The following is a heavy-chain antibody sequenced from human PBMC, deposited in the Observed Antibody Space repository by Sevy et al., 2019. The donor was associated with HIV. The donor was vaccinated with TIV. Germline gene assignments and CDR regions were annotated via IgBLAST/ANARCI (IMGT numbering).Heavy chain of an antibody. CDR3: ARARRGYNYAFDI. J-gene: IGHJ3*02. CDR1: GGTFSSYA. D-gene: IGHD5-18*01. Sequence: ASVKVSCKASGGTFSSYAISWVRQAPGQGLEWMGGIIPIFGTANYAQKFQGRVTITADKSTSTAYMDLSSLRSEDTAVYYCARARRGYNYAFDIWGQGTMVTVSS. CDR2: IIPIFGTA. V-gene: IGHV1-69*06.